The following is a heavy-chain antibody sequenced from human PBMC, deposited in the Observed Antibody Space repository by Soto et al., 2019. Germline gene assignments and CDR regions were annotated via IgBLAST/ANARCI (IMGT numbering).Heavy chain of an antibody. CDR3: ARGRGDYYYYALDV. Sequence: PGGSLRLSCAASGFTFRSYSMNWVRPAPGKGLEWISYISSSSRTIYYTDSVRGRFTISRDDAKNSLYLQVNSLRDEDTAVYYCARGRGDYYYYALDVWGQGTTVTVSS. CDR1: GFTFRSYS. V-gene: IGHV3-48*02. CDR2: ISSSSRTI. J-gene: IGHJ6*02.